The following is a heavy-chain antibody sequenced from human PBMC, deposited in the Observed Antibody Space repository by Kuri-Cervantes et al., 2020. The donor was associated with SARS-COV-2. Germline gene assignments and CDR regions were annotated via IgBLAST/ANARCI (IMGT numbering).Heavy chain of an antibody. CDR1: GSIFSSYS. CDR3: ARDPYSSSWYRYYYGMDV. Sequence: GGSLRLSCAASGSIFSSYSMNWVRQAPGKGLEWVSSISSSSSYIYYADSVKGRFTISRDNAKNSLYLQMNSLRAEDTAVYYCARDPYSSSWYRYYYGMDVWGQGTTVTVSS. V-gene: IGHV3-21*01. CDR2: ISSSSSYI. D-gene: IGHD6-13*01. J-gene: IGHJ6*02.